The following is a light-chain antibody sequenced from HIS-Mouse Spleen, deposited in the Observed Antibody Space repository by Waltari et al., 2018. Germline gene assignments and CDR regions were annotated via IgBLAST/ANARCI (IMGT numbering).Light chain of an antibody. CDR3: CSYAGSSTWV. J-gene: IGLJ3*02. Sequence: QSALTQPASVSGSPGQSITISCTGTTSAVGSYNLASWYQQHPGKAPKLMIYEGSKRPSGVSNRFSGSKSGNTASLTISGLQAEDEADYYCCSYAGSSTWVFGGGTKLTAL. CDR1: TSAVGSYNL. CDR2: EGS. V-gene: IGLV2-23*01.